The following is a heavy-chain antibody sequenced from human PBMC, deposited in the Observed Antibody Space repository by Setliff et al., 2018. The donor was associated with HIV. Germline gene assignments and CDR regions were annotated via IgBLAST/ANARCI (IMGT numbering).Heavy chain of an antibody. CDR3: AKELAVSGLGYFDS. D-gene: IGHD3-22*01. J-gene: IGHJ4*02. Sequence: GSLRLSCAASGFTFSNYAMSWVRQAPGEGLEWVSAILSTGERTFYADSVKGRFTISRDNSKNTVYLQMNSLRAEDTAEYYCAKELAVSGLGYFDSWGRGILGHRLL. V-gene: IGHV3-23*01. CDR1: GFTFSNYA. CDR2: ILSTGERT.